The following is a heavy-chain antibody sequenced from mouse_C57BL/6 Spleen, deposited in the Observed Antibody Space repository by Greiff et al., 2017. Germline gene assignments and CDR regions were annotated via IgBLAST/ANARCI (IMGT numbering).Heavy chain of an antibody. CDR3: AREGGYYGSSHYFDY. Sequence: QVQLKQPGAELVKPGASVKLSCKASGYTFTSYWMHWVKQRPGQGLEWIGMIHPNSGSTNYNEKFKSKATLTVDKSSSTAYMQLSSLTSEDSAVYYCAREGGYYGSSHYFDYWGQGTTLTVSS. CDR1: GYTFTSYW. J-gene: IGHJ2*01. D-gene: IGHD1-1*01. V-gene: IGHV1-64*01. CDR2: IHPNSGST.